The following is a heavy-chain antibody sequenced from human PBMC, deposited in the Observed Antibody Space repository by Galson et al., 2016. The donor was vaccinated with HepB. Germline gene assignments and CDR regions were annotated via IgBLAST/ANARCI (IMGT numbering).Heavy chain of an antibody. Sequence: SLRLSCAASGFTFRSYGMNWVRQAPGKGLEWVATIEHDGGEKYYADSVKGRFTISRDNAKNSLYLQMNSLRHEDTGVYYCAKARTCSWFDYWGQGTLVTVSS. J-gene: IGHJ4*02. CDR3: AKARTCSWFDY. V-gene: IGHV3-7*01. CDR1: GFTFRSYG. CDR2: IEHDGGEK. D-gene: IGHD6-13*01.